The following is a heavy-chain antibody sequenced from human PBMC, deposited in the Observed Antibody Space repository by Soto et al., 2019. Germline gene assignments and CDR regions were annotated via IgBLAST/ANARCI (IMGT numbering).Heavy chain of an antibody. V-gene: IGHV1-69*01. CDR1: GGTFSSYA. CDR3: ARGPSTVVTTKGVYYYYGMDV. J-gene: IGHJ6*02. CDR2: IIPIFGTA. Sequence: QVQLVQSGAEVKKPESSVKVSCKASGGTFSSYAISWVRQAPGQGLEWMGGIIPIFGTANYAQKFQGRVTITADESTSTAYMELSSLRSEDTAVYYCARGPSTVVTTKGVYYYYGMDVWGQGTTVTVSS. D-gene: IGHD4-17*01.